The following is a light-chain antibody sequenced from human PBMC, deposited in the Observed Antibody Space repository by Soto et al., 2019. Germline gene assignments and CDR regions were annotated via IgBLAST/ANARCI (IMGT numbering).Light chain of an antibody. CDR1: SGPVSTNYY. J-gene: IGLJ3*02. Sequence: QTVVTQEPSFSVSPGGTVTLTCALSSGPVSTNYYPSWYQQTPGQAPCTLIHTTSTRSSGVPDRFSGSVLGNRAALTITGAQAEDESTYHCVLYMGSGIWVFGGGTKLTVL. V-gene: IGLV8-61*01. CDR3: VLYMGSGIWV. CDR2: TTS.